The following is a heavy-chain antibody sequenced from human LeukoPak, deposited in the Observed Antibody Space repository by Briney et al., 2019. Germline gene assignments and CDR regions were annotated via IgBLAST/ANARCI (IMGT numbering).Heavy chain of an antibody. D-gene: IGHD2-15*01. Sequence: PGRSLRLSCRPSGFTFGDYAMSWVRQAPGKGLEWVGFIRSRAFGATTDYAASVKGRFTVSRDDSKGIAYLQMNSLRTEDTAVYCCTRDCSGATCYEEMDYWGQGTLVTVSS. V-gene: IGHV3-49*04. CDR3: TRDCSGATCYEEMDY. J-gene: IGHJ4*02. CDR2: IRSRAFGATT. CDR1: GFTFGDYA.